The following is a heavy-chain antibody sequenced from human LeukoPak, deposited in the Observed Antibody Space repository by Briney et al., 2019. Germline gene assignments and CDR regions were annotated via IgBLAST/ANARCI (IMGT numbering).Heavy chain of an antibody. D-gene: IGHD3-22*01. J-gene: IGHJ4*02. CDR2: IKQDGSEK. Sequence: GGSLRLSCAASGFTFSSYEMNWVRQAPGKGLEWVANIKQDGSEKYYVDSVKGRFTISRDNAKNSLYLQMNSLRAEDTAVYYCASRSLYDSADYWGQGTLVTVSS. CDR3: ASRSLYDSADY. V-gene: IGHV3-7*01. CDR1: GFTFSSYE.